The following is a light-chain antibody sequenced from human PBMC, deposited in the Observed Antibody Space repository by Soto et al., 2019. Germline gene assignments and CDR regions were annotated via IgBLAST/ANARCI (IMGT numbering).Light chain of an antibody. CDR3: SSFTSCSTPVV. CDR1: STDVGGYNY. CDR2: DVS. Sequence: QSALTQPASVSGSPRQSITISCTGTSTDVGGYNYGSWYQHHPGKAPKLMIYDVSNRPSGVSNRFSGSKSGNTASLPISGLQAEDEDDYYCSSFTSCSTPVVFGGGTKVTVL. J-gene: IGLJ2*01. V-gene: IGLV2-14*03.